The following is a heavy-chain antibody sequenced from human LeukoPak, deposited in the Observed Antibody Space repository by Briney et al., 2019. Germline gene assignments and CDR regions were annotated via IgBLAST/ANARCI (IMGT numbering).Heavy chain of an antibody. V-gene: IGHV4-61*02. CDR2: IYTSGST. CDR3: ARELKYHYGSGNLDRVRNWFDP. CDR1: GGSISSGSYY. J-gene: IGHJ5*02. Sequence: SETLSLTCTVSGGSISSGSYYWSWIRQPAGKGLEWIGRIYTSGSTNYNPSLKSRVTISVDTSKNQFSLKLSSVTAADTAVYYCARELKYHYGSGNLDRVRNWFDPRGQGTLVTVSS. D-gene: IGHD3-10*01.